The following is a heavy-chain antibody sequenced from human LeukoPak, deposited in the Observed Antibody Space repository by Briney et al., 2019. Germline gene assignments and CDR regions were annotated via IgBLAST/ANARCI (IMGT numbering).Heavy chain of an antibody. V-gene: IGHV4-4*07. CDR2: IYSSGST. CDR1: GGSIISYY. D-gene: IGHD6-25*01. CDR3: ARETEAGAYFDY. J-gene: IGHJ4*02. Sequence: SETLSLTCTVSGGSIISYYWGWIRQPPGKGLEWIGRIYSSGSTNYNPSLNSRVTMSVDTSKNQFSLKLSPVTAADTAVYYCARETEAGAYFDYWGQGSLVTVSS.